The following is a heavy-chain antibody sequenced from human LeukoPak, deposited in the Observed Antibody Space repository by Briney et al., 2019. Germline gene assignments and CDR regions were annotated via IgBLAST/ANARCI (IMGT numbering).Heavy chain of an antibody. J-gene: IGHJ4*02. CDR3: ARSPNINAAPFDF. CDR1: GDTFTDYY. V-gene: IGHV1-69-2*01. Sequence: ASVKVSYKTSGDTFTDYYIHWVQQAPGNGLEWVGRVDPEDGETMFAEKFQGRVTITADTSTDTAYMELSSLRSEDTALYYCARSPNINAAPFDFWGQGTLVTVSP. D-gene: IGHD2-15*01. CDR2: VDPEDGET.